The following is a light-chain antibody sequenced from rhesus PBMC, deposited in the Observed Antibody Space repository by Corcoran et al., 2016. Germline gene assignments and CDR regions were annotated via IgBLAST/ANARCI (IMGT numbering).Light chain of an antibody. J-gene: IGLJ1*01. V-gene: IGLV2-32*02. CDR3: ISYAGSNTYI. CDR1: SSDIGGYNY. Sequence: QAALTQPRSVSGSPGQSVTISCTGTSSDIGGYNYVSWYQQHPGTAPKLMTSEVSKRPSGVSDRFSGSKSGNMASLTIAGLQAEYEADYYCISYAGSNTYIFGAVTRLTVL. CDR2: EVS.